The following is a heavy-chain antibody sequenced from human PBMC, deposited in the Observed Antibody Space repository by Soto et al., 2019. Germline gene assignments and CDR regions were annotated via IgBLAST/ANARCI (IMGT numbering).Heavy chain of an antibody. CDR1: GFTFSSYG. J-gene: IGHJ4*02. Sequence: QVQLVESGGGVVQPGRSLRLSCAASGFTFSSYGMHWVRQAPGKGLEWVAVISYDGSNKYYADSVKGRFTISRDNSKNTLYLQMNSLRAEDTAVYYCAKDLITMIVVAPCDYWGQGTLVTVAS. CDR2: ISYDGSNK. D-gene: IGHD3-22*01. V-gene: IGHV3-30*18. CDR3: AKDLITMIVVAPCDY.